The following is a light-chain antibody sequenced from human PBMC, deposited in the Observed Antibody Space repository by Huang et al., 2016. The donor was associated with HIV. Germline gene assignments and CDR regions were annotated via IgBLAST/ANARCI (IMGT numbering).Light chain of an antibody. J-gene: IGKJ2*01. CDR1: QSVSSN. CDR3: QQYTNWPRT. CDR2: GAS. V-gene: IGKV3-15*01. Sequence: EIVMTQSPATLSVSPGERATLSCRASQSVSSNLAWLKKQPGPAPRLLIYGASTRATGSPARFSGSGSGTEFTLTISSLQSEDFAVYYCQQYTNWPRTFGQGTKLEIK.